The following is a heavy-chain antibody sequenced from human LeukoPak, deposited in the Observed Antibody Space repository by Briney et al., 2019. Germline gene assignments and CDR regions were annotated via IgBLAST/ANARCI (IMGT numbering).Heavy chain of an antibody. CDR2: MNPNSGNT. Sequence: ASVKVSCKASGYTFTSYDINWVQQATGQGLEWMGWMNPNSGNTGYAQKFQGRVTMTRNTSISTAYMELSSLRSEDTAVYYCARGPPYCGGDCHFFDYWGQGTLVTVSS. J-gene: IGHJ4*02. CDR1: GYTFTSYD. V-gene: IGHV1-8*01. CDR3: ARGPPYCGGDCHFFDY. D-gene: IGHD2-21*02.